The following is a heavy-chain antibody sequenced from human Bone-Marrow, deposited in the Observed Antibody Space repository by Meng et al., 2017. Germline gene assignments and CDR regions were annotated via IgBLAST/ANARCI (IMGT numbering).Heavy chain of an antibody. Sequence: GESLKISCVASGFIFSGSAMHWVRQASGKGLEWVGRIRSNANSYATAYAASVKGRFTISRDDAKNTAYLQMNSLKTEDTAVYYCTRPRQESYNILTGYFVYWGQGTLVTVSS. CDR3: TRPRQESYNILTGYFVY. CDR2: IRSNANSYAT. J-gene: IGHJ4*02. CDR1: GFIFSGSA. D-gene: IGHD3-9*01. V-gene: IGHV3-73*01.